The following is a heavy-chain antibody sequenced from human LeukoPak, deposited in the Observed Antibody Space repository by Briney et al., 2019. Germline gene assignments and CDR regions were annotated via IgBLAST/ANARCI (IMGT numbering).Heavy chain of an antibody. Sequence: PGGSLRLSCAASGFTFSSYGMHWVRQAPGKGLEWVAVIWYDGSNKYYADSVKGRFTISRDNSKNTLYLQMNSLRAEDTAVYYCARDSLNTYYYDSSGYSHAFDIWGQGTMVTVSS. J-gene: IGHJ3*02. D-gene: IGHD3-22*01. CDR2: IWYDGSNK. CDR1: GFTFSSYG. V-gene: IGHV3-33*01. CDR3: ARDSLNTYYYDSSGYSHAFDI.